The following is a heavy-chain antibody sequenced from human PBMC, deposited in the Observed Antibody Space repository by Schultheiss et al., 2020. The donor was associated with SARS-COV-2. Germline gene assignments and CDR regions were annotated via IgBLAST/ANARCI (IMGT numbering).Heavy chain of an antibody. CDR2: IYYSGST. CDR3: ARRLDTAMVTSWFDP. Sequence: SETLSLTCTVSGGSISSGGYYWTWIRQPPGKGLEWIGYIYYSGSTYYSSSLQSRVSISLDTSKNQFSLKLSSVTAADTAVYYCARRLDTAMVTSWFDPWGQGTLVTVSS. J-gene: IGHJ5*02. V-gene: IGHV4-31*03. D-gene: IGHD5-18*01. CDR1: GGSISSGGYY.